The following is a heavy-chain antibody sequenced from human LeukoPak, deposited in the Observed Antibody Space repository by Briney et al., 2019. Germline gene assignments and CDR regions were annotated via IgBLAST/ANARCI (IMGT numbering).Heavy chain of an antibody. D-gene: IGHD1-1*01. Sequence: PGGSLRLSCAASGFTFDDYAMHWVRQAPGKGLEWVSGISWNSGSIGYADSVKGRFTISRDNAKNSLYLQMNSLRAEDTALYYCAKATTLVQLERLAYYFDYWGQGTLVTVSS. CDR2: ISWNSGSI. CDR3: AKATTLVQLERLAYYFDY. CDR1: GFTFDDYA. J-gene: IGHJ4*02. V-gene: IGHV3-9*01.